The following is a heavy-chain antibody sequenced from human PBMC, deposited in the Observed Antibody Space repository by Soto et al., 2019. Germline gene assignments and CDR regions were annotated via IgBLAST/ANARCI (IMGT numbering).Heavy chain of an antibody. CDR2: IYYSGST. CDR1: GGSISSSSYY. CDR3: ARDHNCISTSCYGPYYYYGMDV. Sequence: PSETLSLTCTVSGGSISSSSYYWGWIRQPPGKGLEWIGIIYYSGSTYYNPSLKSRVTISVDTSKNQFSLKLSSVTAADTAVYYCARDHNCISTSCYGPYYYYGMDVWGQGTTVTVSS. V-gene: IGHV4-39*07. J-gene: IGHJ6*02. D-gene: IGHD2-2*01.